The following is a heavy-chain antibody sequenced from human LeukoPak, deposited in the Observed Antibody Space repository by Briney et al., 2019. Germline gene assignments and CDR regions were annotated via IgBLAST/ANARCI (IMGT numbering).Heavy chain of an antibody. CDR3: ARADYIPANFDY. CDR2: INQSGST. CDR1: GGSFSAYY. Sequence: SETLSLTCAVYGGSFSAYYWTWIRQPPGKGLEWIGEINQSGSTYYNPSLKGRVTISVDTSKNQFSLKLSSVTAADTAVYYCARADYIPANFDYWGQGTLVTVSS. J-gene: IGHJ4*02. D-gene: IGHD4-11*01. V-gene: IGHV4-34*01.